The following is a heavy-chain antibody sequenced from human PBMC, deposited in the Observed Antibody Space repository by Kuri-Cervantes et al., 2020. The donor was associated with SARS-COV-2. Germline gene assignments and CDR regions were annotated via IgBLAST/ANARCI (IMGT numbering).Heavy chain of an antibody. V-gene: IGHV4-61*02. CDR2: IYTSGST. J-gene: IGHJ4*02. Sequence: LRLSCTVSGGSISSGSYYWSWIRQPAGKGLEWIGRIYTSGSTNYNPSLKSRVTISVDTSKNQFSLKLSSVTAADTAVYYCARVTDSSSWYYFDYWGQGTLVTVSS. CDR3: ARVTDSSSWYYFDY. CDR1: GGSISSGSYY. D-gene: IGHD6-13*01.